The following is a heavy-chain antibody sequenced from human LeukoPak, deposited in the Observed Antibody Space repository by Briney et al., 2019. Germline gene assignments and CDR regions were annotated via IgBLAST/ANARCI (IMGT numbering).Heavy chain of an antibody. CDR1: GGTFSSYA. V-gene: IGHV1-69*05. J-gene: IGHJ6*03. Sequence: SVKVSCKASGGTFSSYAISWVRQAPGQGLEWMGRIIPIFGTANYAQKFQGRVTITTDESTSTAYMELSSLRSEDTAVYYCAREGGTIFGVVISYYYYMDVWVKGTTVTVSS. D-gene: IGHD3-3*01. CDR3: AREGGTIFGVVISYYYYMDV. CDR2: IIPIFGTA.